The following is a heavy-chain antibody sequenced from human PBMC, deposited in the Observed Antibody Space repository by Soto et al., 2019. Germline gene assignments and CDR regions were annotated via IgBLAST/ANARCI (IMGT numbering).Heavy chain of an antibody. CDR2: IIPIFGTA. CDR1: GGTFSSYA. CDR3: ARDHLSEDIVVVPAAIRGGYYYGMDV. Sequence: SVKVSCKASGGTFSSYAISWVRQAPGQGLEWMGGIIPIFGTANYAQKFQGRVTITADESTSTAYMELSSLRSEDTAVYYCARDHLSEDIVVVPAAIRGGYYYGMDVWGQGTTVTVSS. V-gene: IGHV1-69*13. J-gene: IGHJ6*02. D-gene: IGHD2-2*02.